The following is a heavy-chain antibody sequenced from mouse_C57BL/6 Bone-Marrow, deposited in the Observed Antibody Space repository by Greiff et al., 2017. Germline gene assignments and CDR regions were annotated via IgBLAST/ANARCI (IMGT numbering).Heavy chain of an antibody. J-gene: IGHJ3*01. Sequence: VQLQQPGAELVMPGASVKLSCKASGYTFTSYWMHWVKQRPGQGLEWIGELDPSDSYTNYNQKFKGKSTLTVDKSSSTAYMQLSSLTSEDSAVYYCARENDGYYVAYWGQGTLVTVSA. V-gene: IGHV1-69*01. CDR2: LDPSDSYT. D-gene: IGHD2-3*01. CDR1: GYTFTSYW. CDR3: ARENDGYYVAY.